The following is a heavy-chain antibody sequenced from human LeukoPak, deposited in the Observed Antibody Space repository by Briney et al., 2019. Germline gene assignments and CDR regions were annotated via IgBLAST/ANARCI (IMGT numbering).Heavy chain of an antibody. CDR2: ISSSSSYI. Sequence: GGSLRLSCAASGFTFSSYSMNWVRQAPGKGLEWVSSISSSSSYIYYADSVKGRFTISRDNSKNTLYLQMNSLRAEDTAVYYCAKDASSGWRLGDYWGQGTLVTVSS. CDR1: GFTFSSYS. CDR3: AKDASSGWRLGDY. V-gene: IGHV3-21*01. D-gene: IGHD6-19*01. J-gene: IGHJ4*02.